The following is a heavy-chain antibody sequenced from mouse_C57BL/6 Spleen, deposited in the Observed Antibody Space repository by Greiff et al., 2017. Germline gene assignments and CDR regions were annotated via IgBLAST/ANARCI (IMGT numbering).Heavy chain of an antibody. CDR2: IYPGSGST. J-gene: IGHJ2*01. CDR1: GYTFTSYG. D-gene: IGHD4-1*01. CDR3: ARNWDEGDY. Sequence: QVQLQQPGAELVKPGASVTMSCKASGYTFTSYGITWVKQRPGQGLEWIGDIYPGSGSTNYNEKFKSKATLTVDTSSSTAYMQLSSLTSADSAVSYCARNWDEGDYWGQGTTLTVSS. V-gene: IGHV1-55*01.